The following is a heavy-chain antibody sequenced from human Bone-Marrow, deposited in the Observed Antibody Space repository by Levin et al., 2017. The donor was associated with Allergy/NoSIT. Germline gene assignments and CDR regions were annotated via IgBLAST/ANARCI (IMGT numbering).Heavy chain of an antibody. D-gene: IGHD5-12*01. J-gene: IGHJ5*02. CDR2: IKSDGSRT. CDR1: GFTFSTYW. V-gene: IGHV3-74*03. CDR3: ARSRSGGYADP. Sequence: GGSLRLSCAASGFTFSTYWMHWVRQAPGKGLEWVSCIKSDGSRTTYADSVMGRFTISRDNAKNTLYLQMTSLGADDTAVYYCARSRSGGYADPWGQGTLVTVS.